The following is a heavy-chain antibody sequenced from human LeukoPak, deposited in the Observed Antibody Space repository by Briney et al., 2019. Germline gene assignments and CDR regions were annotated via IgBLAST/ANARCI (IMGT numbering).Heavy chain of an antibody. CDR1: GYTFTSYG. J-gene: IGHJ6*02. CDR3: ARGDSSGYSSYYYYGMDV. V-gene: IGHV1-18*01. D-gene: IGHD3-22*01. CDR2: ISAYNGNT. Sequence: ASVRVSCKASGYTFTSYGISWVRQAPGEGGERMGWISAYNGNTNYTQKLQGRVTITTDTSTSTAYMELRSLRSDDTAVYYCARGDSSGYSSYYYYGMDVWGQGTTVTVSS.